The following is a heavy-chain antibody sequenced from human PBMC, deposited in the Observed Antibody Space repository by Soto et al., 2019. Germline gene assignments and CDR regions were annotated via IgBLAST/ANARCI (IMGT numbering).Heavy chain of an antibody. Sequence: QVQLMQSGAEVKKPGASVKVSCKASGDTFTEYYIHWVRQAPGQGLEWMGTVNPSGGHTTYAQHFLGRVTMNGDTSTSTLYMELTSLTSEDTAVYYCARGGHVVVVTAALDYWGQGTLVTVSS. J-gene: IGHJ4*02. V-gene: IGHV1-46*01. CDR2: VNPSGGHT. D-gene: IGHD2-21*02. CDR3: ARGGHVVVVTAALDY. CDR1: GDTFTEYY.